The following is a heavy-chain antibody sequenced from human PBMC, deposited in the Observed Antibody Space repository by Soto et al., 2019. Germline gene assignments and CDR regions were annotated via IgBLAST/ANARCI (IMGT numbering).Heavy chain of an antibody. Sequence: GESLTISCMGSGFSFTTYWIAWVRQMPGKGLECMGIIYPGDSDTRYSPSFQGQVTISADKSINTAYLQWSSLKASDTATYYCATISLFRGPTGSMEVWGKGTTGNVSX. V-gene: IGHV5-51*01. J-gene: IGHJ6*04. CDR1: GFSFTTYW. CDR3: ATISLFRGPTGSMEV. D-gene: IGHD3-10*01. CDR2: IYPGDSDT.